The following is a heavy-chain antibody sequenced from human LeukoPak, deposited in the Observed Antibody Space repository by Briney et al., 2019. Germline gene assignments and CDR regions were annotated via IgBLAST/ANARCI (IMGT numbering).Heavy chain of an antibody. CDR1: GGSISSGGYY. CDR3: ARVGDFWSGYYPDY. D-gene: IGHD3-3*01. J-gene: IGHJ4*02. Sequence: SETLSLTCTVSGGSISSGGYYWSWIRQPPGKGLEWIGYIYHSGSTYYNPSLKSRVTISVDRSKNQFSLKLSSVTAGDTAVYYCARVGDFWSGYYPDYWGQGTLVTVSS. CDR2: IYHSGST. V-gene: IGHV4-30-2*01.